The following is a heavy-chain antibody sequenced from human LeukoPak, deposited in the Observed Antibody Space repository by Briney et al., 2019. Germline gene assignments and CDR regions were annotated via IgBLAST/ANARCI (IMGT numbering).Heavy chain of an antibody. CDR1: GYTFSNYW. D-gene: IGHD3-22*01. J-gene: IGHJ4*02. Sequence: GESLKISCEASGYTFSNYWIGWVRQMPGKGLEWMGIIYPDDSDTQYSPSFQGQVTISADKSISTAYLQWSSLKASDTAMHYCARSRDSSGYYYLIWGQGTLVTVSS. V-gene: IGHV5-51*03. CDR3: ARSRDSSGYYYLI. CDR2: IYPDDSDT.